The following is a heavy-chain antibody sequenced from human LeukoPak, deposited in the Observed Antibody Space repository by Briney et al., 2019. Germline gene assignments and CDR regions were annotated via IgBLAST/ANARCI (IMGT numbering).Heavy chain of an antibody. J-gene: IGHJ4*02. D-gene: IGHD2-15*01. Sequence: GGSLRLSCAASGFTFSSYAMSWVRQAPGKGLEWVSAISGSGGSTYYADSVKGRFTISRDNSKNTLYLQMNSLRAEDTAVYYCARGTPGYCSGGSCYDGSFDYWGQGTLVTVSS. V-gene: IGHV3-23*01. CDR1: GFTFSSYA. CDR2: ISGSGGST. CDR3: ARGTPGYCSGGSCYDGSFDY.